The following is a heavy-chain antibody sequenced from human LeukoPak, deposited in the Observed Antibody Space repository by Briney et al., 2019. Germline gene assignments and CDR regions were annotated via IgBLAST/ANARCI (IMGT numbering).Heavy chain of an antibody. CDR2: ISAYNGNT. J-gene: IGHJ4*02. CDR1: GYTFTSYG. CDR3: ARFCLKSSTPEYHQSSGWYSFDY. Sequence: GASVKVSCKASGYTFTSYGISWVRQAPGQGLEWMGWISAYNGNTNYAQKLQGRVTMTTDTSTSTAYMELRSLRSDDTAVYYCARFCLKSSTPEYHQSSGWYSFDYWGQGTLVTVSS. D-gene: IGHD6-19*01. V-gene: IGHV1-18*01.